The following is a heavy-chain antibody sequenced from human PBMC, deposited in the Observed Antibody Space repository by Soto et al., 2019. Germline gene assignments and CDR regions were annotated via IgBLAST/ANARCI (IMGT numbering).Heavy chain of an antibody. Sequence: GPSAKVSCKASGYTFTSYGISWVRQAPGQGLEWMGWMNPSSGNTGYAQKFQGRVTMTRNTSISTAYMELSSLRSEDTAVYYCARDTLRFMDVWGKGTTVTVS. CDR3: ARDTLRFMDV. V-gene: IGHV1-8*02. CDR1: GYTFTSYG. D-gene: IGHD2-2*02. CDR2: MNPSSGNT. J-gene: IGHJ6*03.